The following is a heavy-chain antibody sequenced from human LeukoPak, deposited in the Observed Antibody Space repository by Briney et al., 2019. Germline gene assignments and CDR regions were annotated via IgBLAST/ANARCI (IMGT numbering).Heavy chain of an antibody. V-gene: IGHV3-48*03. D-gene: IGHD6-13*01. J-gene: IGHJ4*02. CDR3: ATASGSWYRYYFDS. CDR2: INSASNMI. Sequence: PGGSLRLSCAASGLTFSNYEMNWVRQAPGKGLEWISYINSASNMIYYAESVKGRFTISRDNAKNSLDLQMNSLRAEDTAVYYCATASGSWYRYYFDSWGQGTLVTVSS. CDR1: GLTFSNYE.